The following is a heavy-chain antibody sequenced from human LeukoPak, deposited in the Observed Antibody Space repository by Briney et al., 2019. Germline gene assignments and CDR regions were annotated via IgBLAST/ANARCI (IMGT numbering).Heavy chain of an antibody. CDR2: IRSKANSYAT. V-gene: IGHV3-73*01. CDR3: TRQASIAAREGDY. D-gene: IGHD6-6*01. Sequence: GGSLRLSCAASGFTYSGSAMHWVRQASGKGLEWVGRIRSKANSYATAYAASVKGRFTISRDDSKNTAYLQMNSLKTEDTAVYYCTRQASIAAREGDYWGQGTLVTVSS. J-gene: IGHJ4*02. CDR1: GFTYSGSA.